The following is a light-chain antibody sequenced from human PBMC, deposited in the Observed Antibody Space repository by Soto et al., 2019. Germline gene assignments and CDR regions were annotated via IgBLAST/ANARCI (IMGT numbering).Light chain of an antibody. CDR2: DVS. Sequence: QSALTQPASVSWSPGQSITISCTGTSNDVGGYNYVSWYQQHPGKAPKLMIYDVSNRPSGVSNRFSGSKSGNTASLTISGLQAEDEADYYCSSYTSGSIYVFGTGTKVTVL. CDR3: SSYTSGSIYV. V-gene: IGLV2-14*01. CDR1: SNDVGGYNY. J-gene: IGLJ1*01.